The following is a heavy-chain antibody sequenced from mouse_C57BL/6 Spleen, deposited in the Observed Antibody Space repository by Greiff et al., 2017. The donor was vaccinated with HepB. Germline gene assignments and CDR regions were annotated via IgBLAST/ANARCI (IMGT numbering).Heavy chain of an antibody. CDR2: IDPANGNT. CDR1: GFNIKNTY. V-gene: IGHV14-3*01. CDR3: ALIYYDYGGFAY. D-gene: IGHD2-4*01. Sequence: VHVKQSVAELVRPGASVKLSCTASGFNIKNTYMHWVKQRPEQGLEWIGRIDPANGNTKYAPKFQGKATITADTSSNTAYLQLSSLTSEDTAIYYCALIYYDYGGFAYWGQGTLVTVSA. J-gene: IGHJ3*01.